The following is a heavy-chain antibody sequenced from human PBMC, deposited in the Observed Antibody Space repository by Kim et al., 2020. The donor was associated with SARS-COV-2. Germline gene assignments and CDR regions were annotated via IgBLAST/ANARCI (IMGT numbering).Heavy chain of an antibody. CDR3: TRTDY. Sequence: GGSLRLSCTASGFTFGDYAMSWVRQAPGKGLEWVGFIRSKAYGGTTEYAASVKGRFTISRDDSKSIPYLQMNSLKTEDTAVYYCTRTDYWGQGTLVTVSS. CDR2: IRSKAYGGTT. V-gene: IGHV3-49*04. CDR1: GFTFGDYA. J-gene: IGHJ4*02.